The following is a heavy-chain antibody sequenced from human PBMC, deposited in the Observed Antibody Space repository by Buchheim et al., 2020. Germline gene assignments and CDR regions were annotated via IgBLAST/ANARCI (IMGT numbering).Heavy chain of an antibody. J-gene: IGHJ6*02. D-gene: IGHD6-25*01. CDR3: ARGPSSVFSYYYYYGMDV. CDR2: INHSGST. V-gene: IGHV4-34*01. CDR1: GGSFSGYY. Sequence: QVQLQQWGAGLLKPSETLSLTCAVYGGSFSGYYWSWIRQPPGKGLEWIGEINHSGSTNYNPSLKSRVTISVDTSKNQFSLKLSSVTAADTAVYYCARGPSSVFSYYYYYGMDVWGQGTT.